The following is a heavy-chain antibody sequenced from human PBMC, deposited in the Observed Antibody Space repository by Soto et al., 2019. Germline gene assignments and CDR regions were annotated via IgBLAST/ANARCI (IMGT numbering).Heavy chain of an antibody. Sequence: GASVKVSCKASGYTFTSYGISWVRQAPGQGLEWMGWISAYNGNTNYAQKLQGRVTMTTDTSTSTAYMELRSLRSDDTAVYYCARDLHVRRCSSTSCYVGTLISINYWGQGTLVTVSS. CDR2: ISAYNGNT. V-gene: IGHV1-18*01. CDR1: GYTFTSYG. D-gene: IGHD2-2*01. J-gene: IGHJ4*02. CDR3: ARDLHVRRCSSTSCYVGTLISINY.